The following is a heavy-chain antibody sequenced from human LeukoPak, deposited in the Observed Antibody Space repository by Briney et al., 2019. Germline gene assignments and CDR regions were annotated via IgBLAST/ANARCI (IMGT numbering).Heavy chain of an antibody. Sequence: PGGSLRLSCAASGFTFSSYWMSWVRQAPGKGLEWVANIKQDGSEKHYVDSVKGRFTISRDNAKNSLYLQMNSLRAEDTAVYHCARDGPYSTSATHPPWGQGTLVTVSS. J-gene: IGHJ5*02. CDR1: GFTFSSYW. CDR3: ARDGPYSTSATHPP. CDR2: IKQDGSEK. D-gene: IGHD6-6*01. V-gene: IGHV3-7*03.